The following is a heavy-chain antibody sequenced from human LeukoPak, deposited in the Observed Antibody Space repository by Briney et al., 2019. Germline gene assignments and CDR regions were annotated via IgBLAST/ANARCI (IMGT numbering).Heavy chain of an antibody. CDR2: IRSRSAGGTT. CDR3: STGGGTHDY. V-gene: IGHV3-15*01. D-gene: IGHD2-15*01. Sequence: GGSLRLSCAAPGLTFNNAWMSWVRQAPGKGLEWVGRIRSRSAGGTTDYGAPVKGRFTISRDDSKNTLYLQMNSLKTVDTAVYYCSTGGGTHDYWGQGTLVTVSS. CDR1: GLTFNNAW. J-gene: IGHJ4*02.